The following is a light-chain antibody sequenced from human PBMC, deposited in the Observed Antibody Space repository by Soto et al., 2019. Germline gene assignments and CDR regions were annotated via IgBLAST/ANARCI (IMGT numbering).Light chain of an antibody. V-gene: IGKV3-20*01. CDR3: QQYGTATIT. Sequence: EIVMTQSPATLSVSPGERATLSCRASQSVASGHLAWYQQTPGQAPRLVVSDASSRATGIPDRFSGSASGTDCTLTISRLENEDASMYYCQQYGTATITFGQGTRLEIK. CDR2: DAS. J-gene: IGKJ5*01. CDR1: QSVASGH.